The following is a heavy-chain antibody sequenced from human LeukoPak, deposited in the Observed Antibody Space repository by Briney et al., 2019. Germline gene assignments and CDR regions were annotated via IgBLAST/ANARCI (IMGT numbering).Heavy chain of an antibody. V-gene: IGHV1-58*01. J-gene: IGHJ4*02. D-gene: IGHD3-22*01. CDR2: IVVGSGNT. CDR1: GFTFTSSA. Sequence: GASVKVSCKASGFTFTSSAVQWVRQARGQRLEWIGWIVVGSGNTNYAQKFQERVTITRDMSTSTAYMELSSLRSEDTAVYYCARGGYYYDSSGYYDLDYWGQGTLVTVSS. CDR3: ARGGYYYDSSGYYDLDY.